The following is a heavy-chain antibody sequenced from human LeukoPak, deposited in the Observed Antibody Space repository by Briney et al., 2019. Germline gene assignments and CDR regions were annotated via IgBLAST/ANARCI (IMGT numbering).Heavy chain of an antibody. J-gene: IGHJ4*01. CDR3: TKNWSADY. CDR1: GFTFSSYA. Sequence: VQPGGSLRLSCATSGFTFSSYAMTWVRQAPGKGLEWVSAISDDGDTKYADSVKGRFTSSRDNSKNTLYLQMNNLRAEDTAIYYCTKNWSADYWGHGTLVTVSS. V-gene: IGHV3-23*01. CDR2: ISDDGDT.